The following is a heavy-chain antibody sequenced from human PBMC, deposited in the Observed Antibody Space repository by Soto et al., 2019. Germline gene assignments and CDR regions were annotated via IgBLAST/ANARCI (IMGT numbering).Heavy chain of an antibody. CDR3: ARAPRGGVIIVITSAQIDY. Sequence: GASVKVSCKASGYDFTDHYIHWVRQALLQGLEWMVIISPDCGSTRYSQKFQARITITRDTSTSTVYMELSSLRSEDTAVYYCARAPRGGVIIVITSAQIDYWGQGTMVTVSS. CDR2: ISPDCGST. CDR1: GYDFTDHY. V-gene: IGHV1-46*01. D-gene: IGHD3-10*01. J-gene: IGHJ4*02.